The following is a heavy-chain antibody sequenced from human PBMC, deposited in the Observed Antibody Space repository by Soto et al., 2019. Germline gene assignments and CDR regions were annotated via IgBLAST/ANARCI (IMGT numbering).Heavy chain of an antibody. V-gene: IGHV2-5*02. D-gene: IGHD3-10*01. CDR2: IYWDDDK. Sequence: QITLKESGPTLVKPTQTLTLTCTFSGFSLSTSGVGVGWIRQPPGKALEWLALIYWDDDKRYSPSLKSRLTITKDTSKNQVVLTMTNMDPVDTATYYCAHFTGGSGSYHLNNWFDPWGQGTLVTVSS. CDR1: GFSLSTSGVG. CDR3: AHFTGGSGSYHLNNWFDP. J-gene: IGHJ5*02.